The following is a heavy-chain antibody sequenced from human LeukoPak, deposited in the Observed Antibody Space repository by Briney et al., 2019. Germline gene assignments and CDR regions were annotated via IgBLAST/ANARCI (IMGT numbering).Heavy chain of an antibody. CDR2: INHSGST. CDR1: GVSFSGYY. J-gene: IGHJ5*02. D-gene: IGHD6-13*01. CDR3: ARQYSSSWYPSPDWFDP. V-gene: IGHV4-34*01. Sequence: SETLSLTCAVYGVSFSGYYWSWIRQPPGKGLEWIGEINHSGSTNYNPSLKSRVTISVDTSKNQFSLKLSSVTAADTAVYYCARQYSSSWYPSPDWFDPWGQGTLVTVSS.